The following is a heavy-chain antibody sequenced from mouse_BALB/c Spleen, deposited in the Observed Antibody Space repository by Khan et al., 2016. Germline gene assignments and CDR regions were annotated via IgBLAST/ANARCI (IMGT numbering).Heavy chain of an antibody. CDR1: GYSITGDY. Sequence: LVKTGASVTLSCNVTGYSITGDYVHNVMRHFRKSIVGCVYIIFYNGATSYNPKFKGKATITRDTSTNTAYMQLNSLTSEDTAAYICAGHYGSSDAGFAYWGLGTLVTVPA. CDR2: IIFYNGAT. V-gene: IGHV1S34*01. D-gene: IGHD1-1*01. CDR3: AGHYGSSDAGFAY. J-gene: IGHJ3*01.